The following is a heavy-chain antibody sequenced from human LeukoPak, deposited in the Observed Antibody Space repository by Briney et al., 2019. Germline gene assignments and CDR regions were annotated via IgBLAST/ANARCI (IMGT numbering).Heavy chain of an antibody. V-gene: IGHV4-61*02. J-gene: IGHJ6*03. CDR1: GGSISSGDYY. CDR2: IYTSGST. D-gene: IGHD2-2*03. Sequence: SQTLSLTCTVSGGSISSGDYYWSWIRQPAGKGLEWIGRIYTSGSTNYNPSLKSRVTISVDTSKNQFSLKLSSVTAADTAVYYCARVDYYYYYMDVWGKGTTVTVSS. CDR3: ARVDYYYYYMDV.